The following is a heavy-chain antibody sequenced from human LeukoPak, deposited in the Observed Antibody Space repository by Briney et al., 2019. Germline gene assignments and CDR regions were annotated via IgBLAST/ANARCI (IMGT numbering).Heavy chain of an antibody. D-gene: IGHD3-3*01. CDR1: GYTFTGYY. V-gene: IGHV1-2*02. Sequence: ASVKVSCKASGYTFTGYYLHWVRQAPGQGLEWMGCVNPNSGDTNYAQKLQGRVTMTTDTSTSTAYMELRSLRSDDTAVYYCARVAGLRFFPYYLDYWGQGTLVTVSS. CDR3: ARVAGLRFFPYYLDY. J-gene: IGHJ4*02. CDR2: VNPNSGDT.